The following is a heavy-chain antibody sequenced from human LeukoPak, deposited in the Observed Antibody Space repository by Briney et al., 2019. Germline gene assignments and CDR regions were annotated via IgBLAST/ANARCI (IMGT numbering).Heavy chain of an antibody. CDR2: INHSGST. Sequence: PSETLSLTCAVYGGSFIGNYWTWIRQPPGKGQEWIGEINHSGSTNYNPSLKSRVTISVDKSKNQFSLELNSVTAADTAVYYCAQKDHGGERAFGYWGQGTLVTVSS. D-gene: IGHD2-21*01. CDR3: AQKDHGGERAFGY. J-gene: IGHJ4*02. V-gene: IGHV4-34*01. CDR1: GGSFIGNY.